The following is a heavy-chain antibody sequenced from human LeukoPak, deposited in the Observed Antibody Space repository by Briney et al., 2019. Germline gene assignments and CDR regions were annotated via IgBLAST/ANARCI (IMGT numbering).Heavy chain of an antibody. CDR1: GYTFTDYY. CDR2: INPNSGGI. CDR3: ARGIAAAGGRWFDP. V-gene: IGHV1-2*02. J-gene: IGHJ5*02. D-gene: IGHD6-13*01. Sequence: GASVKVSCKASGYTFTDYYMHWVRQAPGQGLEWMGWINPNSGGINYAQQFQGRVTMTRDTSISTAYMELSNLRSDDTAVYYCARGIAAAGGRWFDPWGQGTLVTVSS.